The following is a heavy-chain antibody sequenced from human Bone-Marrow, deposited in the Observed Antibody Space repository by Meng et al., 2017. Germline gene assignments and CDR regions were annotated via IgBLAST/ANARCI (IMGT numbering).Heavy chain of an antibody. J-gene: IGHJ5*02. V-gene: IGHV4-39*01. Sequence: LQLQXXGPGLVXPSETLSLTCSFSGDSISSSDSYWGWSGQSPGKGXEWIGGIGHSGFTYYXPSLXXRVTVXVXTSRSXFSLXXTXXXAAXXAVYXXXXSRAWVRTGFDPWGQGTLVTVSS. CDR2: IGHSGFT. CDR3: XXSRAWVRTGFDP. D-gene: IGHD1-14*01. CDR1: GDSISSSDSY.